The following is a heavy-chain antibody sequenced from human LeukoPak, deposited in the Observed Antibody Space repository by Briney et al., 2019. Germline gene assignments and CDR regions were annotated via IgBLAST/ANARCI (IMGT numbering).Heavy chain of an antibody. CDR2: ISWNSGSI. Sequence: PGGSLRLSCAASGFTLDDYAMHWVRQAPGKGLEWVSGISWNSGSIGYADSVKGRFTISRDNAKNSLYLQMNSLRAEDTAVYYCARVPTSTLYGDYYRPNFDYWGQGTLVTVSS. V-gene: IGHV3-9*01. CDR3: ARVPTSTLYGDYYRPNFDY. D-gene: IGHD4-17*01. J-gene: IGHJ4*02. CDR1: GFTLDDYA.